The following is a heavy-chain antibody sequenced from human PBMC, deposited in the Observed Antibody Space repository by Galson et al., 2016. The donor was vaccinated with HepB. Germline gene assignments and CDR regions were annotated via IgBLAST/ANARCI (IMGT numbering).Heavy chain of an antibody. CDR3: ARYFYGRSGYEVDYDAFDI. V-gene: IGHV4-59*01. CDR1: GGSISSYY. CDR2: IYFSWST. D-gene: IGHD3-22*01. Sequence: SETLSLTCTVSGGSISSYYWSWIRQPPGKGLEWIGYIYFSWSTNYNPSLKSRVTISIDTSKNQFSLKLSSVTAADTAVYYCARYFYGRSGYEVDYDAFDIWGQGTMVTVSS. J-gene: IGHJ3*02.